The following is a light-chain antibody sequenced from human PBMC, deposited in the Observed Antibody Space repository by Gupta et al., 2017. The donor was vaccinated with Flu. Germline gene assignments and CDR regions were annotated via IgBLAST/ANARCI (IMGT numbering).Light chain of an antibody. J-gene: IGLJ3*02. CDR3: QSYDSSNQGV. CDR2: EDN. V-gene: IGLV6-57*01. Sequence: NFMLTQPHSVSESPGKTVTISCTRSSGSIASNYVQWYQQRPGSSPTTVIYEDNQRPSGAPDRFSGSIDSSSNSASLTISXLKTEDXADYYCQSYDSSNQGVFGGGTKLTVL. CDR1: SGSIASNY.